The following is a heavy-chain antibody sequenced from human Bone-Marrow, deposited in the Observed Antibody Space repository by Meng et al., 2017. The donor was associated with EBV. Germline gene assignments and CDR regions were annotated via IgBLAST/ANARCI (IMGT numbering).Heavy chain of an antibody. CDR3: ARTEFGIVPNTEEPLGY. V-gene: IGHV4-4*02. D-gene: IGHD1-26*01. J-gene: IGHJ4*02. CDR1: GGSISRGHC. Sequence: GHLRGSGPGLVKPSVTVSLTCAVSGGSISRGHCWGWVRQPPGKGLEWIGEIHQSGSTNYNPSLKSRVTISLDMSKNQFSLNLNSVTAADTALYYCARTEFGIVPNTEEPLGYWGQGALVTVSS. CDR2: IHQSGST.